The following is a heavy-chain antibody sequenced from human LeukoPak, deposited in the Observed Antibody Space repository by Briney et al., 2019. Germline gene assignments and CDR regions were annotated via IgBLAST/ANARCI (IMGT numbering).Heavy chain of an antibody. V-gene: IGHV3-7*01. D-gene: IGHD6-6*01. CDR1: GFTFTNYW. CDR2: INEDGSEK. Sequence: PGGSLRLSCAASGFTFTNYWMIWVRQAPGKGLEWAANINEDGSEKYYVGSVEGRFTISRDNAKNSVFLQMNSLRADDTAMYYCASSSYSSSSSWGQGTLVTVSS. J-gene: IGHJ5*02. CDR3: ASSSYSSSSS.